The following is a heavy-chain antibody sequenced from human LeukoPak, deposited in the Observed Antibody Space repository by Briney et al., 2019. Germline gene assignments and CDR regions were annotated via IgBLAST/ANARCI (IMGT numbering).Heavy chain of an antibody. CDR3: ARVGVVAATGQYYFDY. CDR1: GYTLTELS. J-gene: IGHJ4*02. D-gene: IGHD2-15*01. Sequence: ASVKVSCKVSGYTLTELSMHWVRQAPGKGLEWMGGFDPEDGETIYAQKFQGRVTMTEDTSTDTAYMELSSLRSEDTAVYYCARVGVVAATGQYYFDYWGQGTLVTVSS. CDR2: FDPEDGET. V-gene: IGHV1-24*01.